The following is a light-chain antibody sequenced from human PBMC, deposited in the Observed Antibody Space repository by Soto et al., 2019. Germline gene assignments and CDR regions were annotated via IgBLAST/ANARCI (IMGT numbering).Light chain of an antibody. V-gene: IGKV3-15*01. CDR1: QSVSSN. J-gene: IGKJ1*01. Sequence: EIVMTQSPATLSVSPGERATLSCRASQSVSSNLAWYQQKPGQAPRLLIYGASTRATGIPARFSGSGCGTEFTLTISVLQSEDFAVYYCQQYNNGGTFGQGTKEEIK. CDR2: GAS. CDR3: QQYNNGGT.